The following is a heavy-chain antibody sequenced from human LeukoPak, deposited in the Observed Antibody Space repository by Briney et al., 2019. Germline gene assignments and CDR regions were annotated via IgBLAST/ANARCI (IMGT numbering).Heavy chain of an antibody. V-gene: IGHV4-39*01. D-gene: IGHD2-8*01. CDR2: IYYSGST. CDR1: GGSISSSSYY. CDR3: ARHGPLMDSGRFDP. Sequence: SETLSLTCTVSGGSISSSSYYWGWIRQPPGKGLEWIGSIYYSGSTYYNPSLKSRVTISVDTSKNQFSLKLSSVTAADTAVHYCARHGPLMDSGRFDPWGQGTLVTVSS. J-gene: IGHJ5*02.